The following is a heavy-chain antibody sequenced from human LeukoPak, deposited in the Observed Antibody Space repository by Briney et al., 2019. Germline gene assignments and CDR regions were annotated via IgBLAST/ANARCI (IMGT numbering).Heavy chain of an antibody. CDR1: GVTFSSYA. J-gene: IGHJ5*02. D-gene: IGHD6-6*01. CDR2: ISGSGVTT. V-gene: IGHV3-23*01. CDR3: AIVVAARQGTIDP. Sequence: WGSLRLFCAASGVTFSSYAMSCFRQAPGNLLYWVSAISGSGVTTYYADSVKGRFTISRDNSKSTLYVQMNSLRAEDTAVYYCAIVVAARQGTIDPWGQGTLVTISS.